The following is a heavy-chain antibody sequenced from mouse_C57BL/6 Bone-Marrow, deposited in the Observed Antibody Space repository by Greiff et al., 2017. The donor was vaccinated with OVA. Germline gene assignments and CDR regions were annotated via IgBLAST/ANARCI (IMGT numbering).Heavy chain of an antibody. J-gene: IGHJ2*01. D-gene: IGHD3-3*01. CDR1: GFTFSDYG. V-gene: IGHV5-15*04. CDR3: ARRALGGLDY. Sequence: EVKLVESGGGLVQPGGSLKLSCAASGFTFSDYGMAWVRQAPRKGPEWVAFISNLAYSIYYADTVTGRFTISRENAKNTLYLEMSSLRSEDTAMYYCARRALGGLDYWGQGTTLTVSS. CDR2: ISNLAYSI.